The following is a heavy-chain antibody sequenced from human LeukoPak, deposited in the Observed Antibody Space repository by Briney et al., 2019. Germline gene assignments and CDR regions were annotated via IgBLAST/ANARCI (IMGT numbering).Heavy chain of an antibody. J-gene: IGHJ4*02. CDR3: ARIINSSSWYGYSPFGSYYFDY. CDR1: GGSISSGGYY. V-gene: IGHV4-31*03. Sequence: PSETLSLTCTVSGGSISSGGYYWSWIRQHPGKGLEWIGYIYYSGSPYYNPSLKSRVTISVDTSKNQFSLKLSSVTAADTAVYYCARIINSSSWYGYSPFGSYYFDYWGQGTLVTVSS. D-gene: IGHD6-13*01. CDR2: IYYSGSP.